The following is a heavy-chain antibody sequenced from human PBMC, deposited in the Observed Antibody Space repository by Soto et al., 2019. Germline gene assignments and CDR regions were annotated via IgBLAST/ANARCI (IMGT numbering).Heavy chain of an antibody. CDR2: MNPNSGNT. D-gene: IGHD5-18*01. CDR3: VRSRGYSYGRSHYYYYGMDV. J-gene: IGHJ6*02. Sequence: QVQLVQSGAEVKKPGASVKVSCKASGYTFTSYDINWVRQATGQGLEWMGWMNPNSGNTGYAQKFQGRVTMTRNTSISTAYMELSSLRSEDTAVYYCVRSRGYSYGRSHYYYYGMDVWGQGTTVTVSS. CDR1: GYTFTSYD. V-gene: IGHV1-8*01.